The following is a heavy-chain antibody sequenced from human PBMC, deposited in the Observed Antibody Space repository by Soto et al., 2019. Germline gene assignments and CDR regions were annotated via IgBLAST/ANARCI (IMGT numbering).Heavy chain of an antibody. CDR1: GFSFSDYS. CDR2: ISSSSDKT. V-gene: IGHV3-48*02. D-gene: IGHD2-21*02. CDR3: ARLPKGSLVTA. Sequence: PGGSLRLSCIASGFSFSDYSMNWVRQAPGKGLQWVSYISSSSDKTYYADSVKGRFTVSRDNAKNALFPEMNSLRDDDTATYYCARLPKGSLVTAWGQGTRVTVSS. J-gene: IGHJ4*02.